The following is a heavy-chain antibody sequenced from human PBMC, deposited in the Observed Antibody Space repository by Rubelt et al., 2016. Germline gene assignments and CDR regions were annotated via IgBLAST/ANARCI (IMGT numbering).Heavy chain of an antibody. V-gene: IGHV6-1*01. CDR3: VRGNRVDY. CDR2: TYYRSRWNH. CDR1: GDSVSSKSVA. J-gene: IGHJ4*02. Sequence: QVHLQQSGPGLVKPSQTLSLTCAISGDSVSSKSVAWNWIRESPSRGLEWLGRTYYRSRWNHDYAVSVKSRIIINQETSRNQFSRQRNSVTPEDTAIYYCVRGNRVDYWGQGTPVTVSS.